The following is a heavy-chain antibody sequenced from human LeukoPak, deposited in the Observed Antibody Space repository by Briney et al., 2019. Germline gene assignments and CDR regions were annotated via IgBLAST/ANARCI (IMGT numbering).Heavy chain of an antibody. J-gene: IGHJ5*02. D-gene: IGHD2-15*01. Sequence: ASVKVSCKASGYTFTSYYIHWVRQAPGQGLEWMGWINPKTGGTHYVQNFQGRVTMTGDTSITTVYMELNSLKSDDSAMYYCARDMRTPGIADWFDPWGQGTLVTVSS. CDR3: ARDMRTPGIADWFDP. CDR2: INPKTGGT. V-gene: IGHV1-2*02. CDR1: GYTFTSYY.